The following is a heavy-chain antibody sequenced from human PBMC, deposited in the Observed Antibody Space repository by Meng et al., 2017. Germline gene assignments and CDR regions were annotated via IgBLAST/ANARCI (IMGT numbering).Heavy chain of an antibody. Sequence: SETLSHTCTVSGGSISSSSYYWGWLRQPPGKGLEWIGSIYYSGSTYYNPSLKSRVTISVDTSKNQFSLKLSSVTAADTAVYYCARAPIYYDTSGSPYYFDYWGQGTLVTVSS. D-gene: IGHD3-22*01. CDR2: IYYSGST. V-gene: IGHV4-39*07. CDR1: GGSISSSSYY. J-gene: IGHJ4*02. CDR3: ARAPIYYDTSGSPYYFDY.